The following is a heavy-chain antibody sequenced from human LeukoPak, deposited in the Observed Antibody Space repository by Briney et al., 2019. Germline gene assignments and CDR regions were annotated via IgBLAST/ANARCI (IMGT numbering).Heavy chain of an antibody. V-gene: IGHV3-23*01. CDR3: ARDLDSGSYYAFDY. J-gene: IGHJ4*02. D-gene: IGHD1-26*01. Sequence: QAGGCLRLSCAASGFTFRIYAMSWVREAPGRGLEWVSAISGSGDSTYYADSVKGRFTISRDNSKNTLYLQMNSLRAEDTAVYYCARDLDSGSYYAFDYWGQGSLVTVSS. CDR2: ISGSGDST. CDR1: GFTFRIYA.